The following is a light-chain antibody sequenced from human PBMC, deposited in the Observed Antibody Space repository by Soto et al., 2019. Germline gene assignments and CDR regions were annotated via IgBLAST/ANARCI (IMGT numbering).Light chain of an antibody. CDR2: GAS. V-gene: IGKV3D-7*01. CDR3: QQDYHLPPRLT. CDR1: QSVSSSY. Sequence: PGERVTLSCRASQSVSSSYLTWYQQKPGQAPRLLIYGASTRATSIPARFSGSGSGTDFTLTISSLQPEDFAVYYCQQDYHLPPRLTFGGGTKVEIK. J-gene: IGKJ4*01.